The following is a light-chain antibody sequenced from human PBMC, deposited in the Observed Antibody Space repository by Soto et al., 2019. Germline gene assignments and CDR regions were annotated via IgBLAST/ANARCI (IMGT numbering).Light chain of an antibody. CDR3: QQYGSSFRYT. CDR2: GAS. CDR1: QSVNGNY. Sequence: EIVLTQSPGTLSLSPGERATLSCRASQSVNGNYLTWYQQKPGQAPRLLIYGASSRATGIPDRFSGSGSGTDFTLTISRLEPEDFAVYYCQQYGSSFRYTFGQGTKL. V-gene: IGKV3-20*01. J-gene: IGKJ2*01.